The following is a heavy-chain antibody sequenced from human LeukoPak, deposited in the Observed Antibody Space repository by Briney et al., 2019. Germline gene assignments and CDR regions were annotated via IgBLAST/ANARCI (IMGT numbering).Heavy chain of an antibody. V-gene: IGHV3-73*01. CDR2: IRSKANSYAT. CDR3: TRPYSSGPVSGYY. J-gene: IGHJ4*02. CDR1: GFTFSGSA. D-gene: IGHD6-19*01. Sequence: GGSLRLSCAASGFTFSGSAMHWVRQASGKGLEWVGRIRSKANSYATAYAASVKGRFTISRDDSKNTPYLQMNSLKTEDTAVYYCTRPYSSGPVSGYYWGQGTLVTVSS.